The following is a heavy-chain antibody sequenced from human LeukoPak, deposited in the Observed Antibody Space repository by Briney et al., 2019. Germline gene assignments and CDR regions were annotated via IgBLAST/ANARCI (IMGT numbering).Heavy chain of an antibody. J-gene: IGHJ6*02. D-gene: IGHD1-1*01. CDR1: GFNFKNYA. Sequence: GGSLRLSCATSGFNFKNYAMTWVRQAPGKGLEWVSTISGSGNDVYYADSVKGRFTVSRDNSKNTLYLQLKSLRAEDTAVFFCAKDATRTTVKPYYYSLAVGGQGTTVAVSS. CDR2: ISGSGNDV. V-gene: IGHV3-23*01. CDR3: AKDATRTTVKPYYYSLAV.